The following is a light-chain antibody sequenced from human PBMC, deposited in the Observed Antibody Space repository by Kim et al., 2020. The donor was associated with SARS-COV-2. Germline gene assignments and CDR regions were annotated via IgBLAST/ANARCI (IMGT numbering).Light chain of an antibody. CDR2: AAS. J-gene: IGKJ4*01. V-gene: IGKV3-11*01. CDR3: QKYSNSPPT. CDR1: QSVSNY. Sequence: VSAGDRATLSCGASQSVSNYLAWYQQKPGQAPRLLIYAASTMDTGIPARFSGSGSGTDFTLTISSLEPEDFATYYCQKYSNSPPTFGGGTKVDIK.